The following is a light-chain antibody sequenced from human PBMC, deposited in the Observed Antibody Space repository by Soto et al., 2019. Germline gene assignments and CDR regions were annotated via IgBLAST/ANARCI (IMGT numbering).Light chain of an antibody. Sequence: EIVMTQSPATLSVSPGERATLSCRASQSVSNNLAWYQQKPGQAPRLLIYGASTRATGIPARFSGSGSGTEFTLTISSLQSEDFAFYYCQQYNNWPRGTFGGGTKVEIK. CDR1: QSVSNN. J-gene: IGKJ4*01. CDR2: GAS. CDR3: QQYNNWPRGT. V-gene: IGKV3-15*01.